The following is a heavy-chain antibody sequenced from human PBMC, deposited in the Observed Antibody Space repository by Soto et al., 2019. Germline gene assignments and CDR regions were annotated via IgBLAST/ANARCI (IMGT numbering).Heavy chain of an antibody. D-gene: IGHD3-16*01. J-gene: IGHJ4*02. CDR1: GFTFSSHA. CDR2: IHSIRSII. Sequence: EVQLVKSGGGLGQPGGSLRLSCAVSGFTFSSHAMNWVRQAPGKGLEWVAYIHSIRSIIYYADSVNGRFTISRDNAKNSLYLQMDSVRDEDTAVYCCARDARNADYDYWGQGTLVTVSS. V-gene: IGHV3-48*02. CDR3: ARDARNADYDY.